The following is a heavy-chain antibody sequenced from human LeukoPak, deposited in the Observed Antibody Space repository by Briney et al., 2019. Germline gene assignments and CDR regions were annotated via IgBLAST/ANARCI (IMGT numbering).Heavy chain of an antibody. D-gene: IGHD6-19*01. J-gene: IGHJ4*02. CDR3: ARFLAVASINTGY. CDR2: INPNSGGT. CDR1: GYTFTGYY. V-gene: IGHV1-2*06. Sequence: ASVKVSCKASGYTFTGYYMHWVRQAPGQGLEWMGRINPNSGGTNYAQKFQGRVTMTRDTFISTAYMELSRLRSDDTAVYYCARFLAVASINTGYWGQGTLVTVSS.